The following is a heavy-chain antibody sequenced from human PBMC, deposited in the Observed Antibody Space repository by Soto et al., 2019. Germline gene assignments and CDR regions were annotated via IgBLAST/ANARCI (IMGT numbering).Heavy chain of an antibody. D-gene: IGHD3-3*01. CDR3: AKVPSTVLRFLEWLLDY. CDR1: GFSVTDAW. J-gene: IGHJ4*02. Sequence: GSLRLSFAAFGFSVTDAWMSWVRQAPGKGLEWVSAISGSGGSTYYADSVKGRFTISRDNSKNTLYLQMNSLRAEDTAVYYCAKVPSTVLRFLEWLLDYWGQGTLVTVS. CDR2: ISGSGGST. V-gene: IGHV3-23*01.